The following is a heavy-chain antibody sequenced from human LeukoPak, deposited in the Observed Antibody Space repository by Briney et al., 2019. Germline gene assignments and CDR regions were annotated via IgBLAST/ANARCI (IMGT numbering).Heavy chain of an antibody. CDR2: IRYDGSNK. CDR3: AKGYDSGWYGFDY. CDR1: AFTFSTYG. D-gene: IGHD6-13*01. J-gene: IGHJ4*02. V-gene: IGHV3-30*02. Sequence: GGSLRLSCAASAFTFSTYGMHWVRQAPGKGLEWVAFIRYDGSNKYYADSVKGRFTISRDNSKNTLWLQMNSLRSEDTAIYYCAKGYDSGWYGFDYWGQGTLVTVFS.